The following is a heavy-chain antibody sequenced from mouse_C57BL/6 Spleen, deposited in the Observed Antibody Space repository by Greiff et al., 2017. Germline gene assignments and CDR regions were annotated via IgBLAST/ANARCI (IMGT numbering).Heavy chain of an antibody. V-gene: IGHV2-2*01. CDR3: ARKGYDVDYAMDY. Sequence: VQLQQSGPGLVQPSQSLSITCTVSGFSLTSYGVHWVRQSPGKGLEWLGVIWGGGSTDYNAAFIYRLSISKDYSKSQVFCKMNRLQADDTAIYYCARKGYDVDYAMDYWGQGTSLTVSS. CDR2: IWGGGST. J-gene: IGHJ4*01. CDR1: GFSLTSYG. D-gene: IGHD2-14*01.